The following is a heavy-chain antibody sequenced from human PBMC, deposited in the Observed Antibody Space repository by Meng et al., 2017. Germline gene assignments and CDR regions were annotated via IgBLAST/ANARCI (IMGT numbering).Heavy chain of an antibody. V-gene: IGHV4-39*07. J-gene: IGHJ4*02. Sequence: GSLRLSCTVSGGSISSSSYYWGWIRQPPGKGLEWIGSIYYSGSTYYNPSPKSRVTISVDTSKNQFSLKLSSVTAADTAVYYCARDLGAYYYDSSGYYYVNWGQGTLVTVSS. D-gene: IGHD3-22*01. CDR2: IYYSGST. CDR3: ARDLGAYYYDSSGYYYVN. CDR1: GGSISSSSYY.